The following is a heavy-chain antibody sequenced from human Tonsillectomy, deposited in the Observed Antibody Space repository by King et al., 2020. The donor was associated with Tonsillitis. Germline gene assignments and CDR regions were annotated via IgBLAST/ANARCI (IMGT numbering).Heavy chain of an antibody. J-gene: IGHJ4*02. D-gene: IGHD6-13*01. Sequence: VQLQQWGAGLLKPSETLSLTCAVYGGSFSGYYWSWIRQPPGKGLEWIGEINHSGSTNYNPSLKSRVTISVDTSKNQFSLRLTSVTAADTAVYYCARGYSRSWYVDYWGQGTLVTVSS. V-gene: IGHV4-34*01. CDR1: GGSFSGYY. CDR2: INHSGST. CDR3: ARGYSRSWYVDY.